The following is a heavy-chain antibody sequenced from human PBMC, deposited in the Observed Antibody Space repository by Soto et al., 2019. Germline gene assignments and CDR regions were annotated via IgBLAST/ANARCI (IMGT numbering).Heavy chain of an antibody. J-gene: IGHJ4*02. CDR2: INPSGGTT. D-gene: IGHD6-19*01. Sequence: QVQLVQSGAEVKKPGASVRVSCKASGYTLTSNYIHWVRQAPGQGLEWMGKINPSGGTTRYGQKFXGXVAXTRDTSTSTVYMEMSSLRSEDTAVYYCARGEPHSSGWNFDYWGQGTLVTVSP. V-gene: IGHV1-46*03. CDR1: GYTLTSNY. CDR3: ARGEPHSSGWNFDY.